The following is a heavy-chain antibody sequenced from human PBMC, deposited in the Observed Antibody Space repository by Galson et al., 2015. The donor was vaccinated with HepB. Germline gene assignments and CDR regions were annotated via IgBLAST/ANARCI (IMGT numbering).Heavy chain of an antibody. Sequence: SLRLSCAVSGFTVSSNYMSWVRQAPGKGLEWVSVIYSGGSTYYADSVKGRFTISRDNSKNTLYLQMNSLRAEDTAVYYCARAPYYYDSSGYPNEYYFDYWGQGTLVTVSS. CDR2: IYSGGST. V-gene: IGHV3-53*01. CDR1: GFTVSSNY. J-gene: IGHJ4*02. D-gene: IGHD3-22*01. CDR3: ARAPYYYDSSGYPNEYYFDY.